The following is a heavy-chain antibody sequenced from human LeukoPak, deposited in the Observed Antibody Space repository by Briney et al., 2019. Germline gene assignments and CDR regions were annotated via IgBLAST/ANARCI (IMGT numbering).Heavy chain of an antibody. D-gene: IGHD3-10*01. CDR3: AREGSGRTAYNDGLDV. CDR1: GFTVSSSY. V-gene: IGHV3-53*01. Sequence: GGSLRLSCAASGFTVSSSYMTWVCQAPGKGLEWVSVIRSGGSTVYADSVKGRFTISRDNSKNTLYLQLNSLRAEDTAVYYCAREGSGRTAYNDGLDVWGQGTMVTVSS. J-gene: IGHJ3*01. CDR2: IRSGGST.